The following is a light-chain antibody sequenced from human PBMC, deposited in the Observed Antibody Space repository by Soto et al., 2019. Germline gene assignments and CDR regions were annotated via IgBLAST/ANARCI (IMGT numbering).Light chain of an antibody. J-gene: IGKJ1*01. CDR2: DAS. Sequence: IVLTEAPATLSLSPGERATLSWWASQSVSSYLAWYQHKPGQAPRLLIYDASNRATGIPARFSGSGYGTDFNLTISSLETEDLAVYYCQQRSNWPWTFGQGTKVDTK. CDR1: QSVSSY. V-gene: IGKV3-11*01. CDR3: QQRSNWPWT.